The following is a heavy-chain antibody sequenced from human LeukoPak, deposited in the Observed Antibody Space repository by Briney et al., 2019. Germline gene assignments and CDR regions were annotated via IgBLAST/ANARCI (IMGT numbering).Heavy chain of an antibody. CDR1: GFTFDDYA. CDR3: AKDIAPVDTAMGFDY. J-gene: IGHJ4*02. CDR2: ISGDGGST. Sequence: TGGSLRLSCAASGFTFDDYAMHWVRHAPGKGLEWVSLISGDGGSTYYADSVKGRFTISRDNSKNSLYLQMNSLRTEDTALYYCAKDIAPVDTAMGFDYWGQGTLVTVSS. V-gene: IGHV3-43*02. D-gene: IGHD5-18*01.